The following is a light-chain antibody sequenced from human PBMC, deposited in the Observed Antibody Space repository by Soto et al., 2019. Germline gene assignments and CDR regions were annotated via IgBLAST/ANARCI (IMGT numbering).Light chain of an antibody. J-gene: IGKJ2*01. CDR3: QQYGSSLYT. Sequence: EIVLTQSPGTLSLSPGERATLSCRASQSVSSSYVAWYQQKPGQAPRLLIYGASSRATDIPDRFSGSGSGTDFTLTISRLEPEDFAVYYCQQYGSSLYTFGQGTKLEIK. CDR2: GAS. CDR1: QSVSSSY. V-gene: IGKV3-20*01.